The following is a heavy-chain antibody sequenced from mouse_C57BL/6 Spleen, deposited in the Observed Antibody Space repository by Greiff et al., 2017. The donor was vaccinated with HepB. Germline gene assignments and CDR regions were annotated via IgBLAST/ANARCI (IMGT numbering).Heavy chain of an antibody. CDR3: ANMVTTALPWFAY. J-gene: IGHJ3*01. Sequence: DVKLVESGPGLVKPSQSLSLTCSVTGYSITSGYYWNWIRQFPGNKLEWMGYISYDGSNNYNPSLKNRISITRDTSKNQFFLKLNSVTTEDTATYYCANMVTTALPWFAYWGQGTLVTVSA. D-gene: IGHD2-2*01. V-gene: IGHV3-6*01. CDR2: ISYDGSN. CDR1: GYSITSGYY.